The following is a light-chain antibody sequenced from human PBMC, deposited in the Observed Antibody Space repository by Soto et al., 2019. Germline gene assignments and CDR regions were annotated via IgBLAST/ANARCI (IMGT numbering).Light chain of an antibody. CDR2: DAS. J-gene: IGKJ4*01. V-gene: IGKV1-17*01. Sequence: DIHMTQSPPSLSASVGYIFTITCRASHGIGKDLGWYQQKPGKAPKRLIHDASSLESGVPSRLSGSGSGTEFTLTISSMKPEDLATYYCLQHNSMLTFGGGTKVDIK. CDR1: HGIGKD. CDR3: LQHNSMLT.